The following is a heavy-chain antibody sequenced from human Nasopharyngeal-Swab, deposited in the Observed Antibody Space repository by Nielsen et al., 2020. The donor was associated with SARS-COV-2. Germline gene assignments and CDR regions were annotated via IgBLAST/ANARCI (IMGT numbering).Heavy chain of an antibody. CDR3: AREYSGSYLGADY. V-gene: IGHV3-11*06. CDR1: GFTFSDYY. J-gene: IGHJ4*02. CDR2: ISSSSSYT. D-gene: IGHD1-26*01. Sequence: GGSLRLSCAASGFTFSDYYMSWIRQAPGKGLEWVSYISSSSSYTNYADSVKGRFTISRDNAKNSLYLQMNSLRAEDTAVYYCAREYSGSYLGADYWGQGTLVTVSS.